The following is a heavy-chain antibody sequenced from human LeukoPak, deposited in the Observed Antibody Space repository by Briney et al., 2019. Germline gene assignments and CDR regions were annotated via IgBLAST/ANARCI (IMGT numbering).Heavy chain of an antibody. CDR2: ISVGGGST. CDR1: GFTFSSYD. D-gene: IGHD1-14*01. V-gene: IGHV3-23*01. CDR3: GSDVTLGY. J-gene: IGHJ4*02. Sequence: GGSLRLSCAASGFTFSSYDMTWVRQAPGKGLEWVSVISVGGGSTAYANSVKGRFTISRDDSKNTLHLQMDSLRAEDTAVYYCGSDVTLGYWGQGTLVTVSS.